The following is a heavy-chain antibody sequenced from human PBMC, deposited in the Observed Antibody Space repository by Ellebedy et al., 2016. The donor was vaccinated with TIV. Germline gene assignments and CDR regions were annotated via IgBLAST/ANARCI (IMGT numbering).Heavy chain of an antibody. Sequence: GESLKISXKGSGYSFTSYWIGCVRQMPGKGLEWMGIIYPGDSDTRYSPSFQGQVTISADGSISTAYLQWSSLKAPDTAMYYCVRQSRQWRVYAMAVWGQGTTVTVSS. V-gene: IGHV5-51*01. CDR3: VRQSRQWRVYAMAV. CDR2: IYPGDSDT. CDR1: GYSFTSYW. J-gene: IGHJ6*02. D-gene: IGHD6-19*01.